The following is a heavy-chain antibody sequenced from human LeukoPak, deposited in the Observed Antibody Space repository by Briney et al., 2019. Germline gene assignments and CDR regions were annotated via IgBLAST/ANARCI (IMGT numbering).Heavy chain of an antibody. V-gene: IGHV1-18*01. CDR2: ISAYNGNT. D-gene: IGHD3-22*01. J-gene: IGHJ4*02. Sequence: GASVKVSCKASGYTFTSYGISWVRQAPGQGLEWMGWISAYNGNTNYAQKLQGRVTMTTDTSTSTAYMELRSLRSDDTAVYYCARDPRSMYYYDSSGYLDYWGQGTLVTVSS. CDR3: ARDPRSMYYYDSSGYLDY. CDR1: GYTFTSYG.